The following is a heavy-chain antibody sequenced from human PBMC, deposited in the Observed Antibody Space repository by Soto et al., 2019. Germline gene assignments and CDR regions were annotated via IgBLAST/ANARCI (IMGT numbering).Heavy chain of an antibody. CDR1: GGSFSGYY. D-gene: IGHD2-15*01. CDR3: ARVAARWYFDY. V-gene: IGHV4-34*01. Sequence: SETLSLTCAVYGGSFSGYYWSWIRQPPGKGLEWIGEINHSGSTNYNPSLKSRVTISVDTSKNQFSLKLSSVTAADTAVYYCARVAARWYFDYWGQGTLVTVSS. CDR2: INHSGST. J-gene: IGHJ4*02.